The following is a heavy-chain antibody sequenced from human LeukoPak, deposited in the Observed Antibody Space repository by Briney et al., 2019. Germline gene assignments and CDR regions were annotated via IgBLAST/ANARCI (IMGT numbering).Heavy chain of an antibody. CDR3: ARGLEYYYYYCAMDV. Sequence: PSATLSPTYTVSGGSSSSYHFNWSQQPPKGVLEMMVYIYHGGGTNYSPSLKSRVTISVDTSNNTFSLKRSSLTASDTAIYYCARGLEYYYYYCAMDVWGQGTTVTVSS. J-gene: IGHJ6*02. CDR2: IYHGGGT. D-gene: IGHD1-1*01. V-gene: IGHV4-59*01. CDR1: GGSSSSYH.